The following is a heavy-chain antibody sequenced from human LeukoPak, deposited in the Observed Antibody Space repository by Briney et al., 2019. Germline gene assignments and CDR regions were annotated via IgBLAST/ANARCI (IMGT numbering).Heavy chain of an antibody. CDR2: ITGRGDGR. CDR3: AKDRVSPGFNWFDP. V-gene: IGHV3-23*01. J-gene: IGHJ5*02. D-gene: IGHD2/OR15-2a*01. CDR1: GFTFSSYA. Sequence: GGSLRLSCAASGFTFSSYAMSWVRQAPGKGLEWVSAITGRGDGRYYADSVRGRFTISRDNSKNTLYLQMNSLRAEDTAVYYCAKDRVSPGFNWFDPWGQGSLVTVSS.